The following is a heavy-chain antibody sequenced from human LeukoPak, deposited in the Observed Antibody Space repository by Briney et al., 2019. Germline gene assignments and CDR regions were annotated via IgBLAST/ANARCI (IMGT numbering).Heavy chain of an antibody. CDR3: ARDRWRDSSGYYSDAFDI. V-gene: IGHV3-30-3*01. CDR2: ISYDGSNK. D-gene: IGHD3-22*01. CDR1: GFTFSSYA. J-gene: IGHJ3*02. Sequence: PGGSLRLSCAASGFTFSSYAMHWVRQAPGKGQEWVAVISYDGSNKYYADSVKGQFTISRDNSKNTLYLQMNSLRAEDTAVYYCARDRWRDSSGYYSDAFDIWGQGTMVTVSS.